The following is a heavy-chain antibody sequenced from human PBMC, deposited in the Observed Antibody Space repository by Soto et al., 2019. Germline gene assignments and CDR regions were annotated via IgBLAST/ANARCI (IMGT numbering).Heavy chain of an antibody. D-gene: IGHD3-10*01. CDR2: IKSKTDGGTT. V-gene: IGHV3-15*01. CDR3: TTGSQFIGFHY. CDR1: GFTLSNAW. J-gene: IGHJ4*02. Sequence: GGSLRLSCAASGFTLSNAWMSWVRQAPGKGLEWVGRIKSKTDGGTTDYAAPVKGRFTISRDDSKNTLYLQMNSLKTEDTAVYYCTTGSQFIGFHYWGQGTLVTVSS.